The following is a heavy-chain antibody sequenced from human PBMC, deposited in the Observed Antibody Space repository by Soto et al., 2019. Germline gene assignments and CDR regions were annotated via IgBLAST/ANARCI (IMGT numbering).Heavy chain of an antibody. CDR3: ARRYSSSFDF. D-gene: IGHD6-13*01. CDR1: GGSISSGGYS. V-gene: IGHV4-30-4*07. CDR2: IYYSGST. J-gene: IGHJ4*02. Sequence: PSETLSLTCAVSGGSISSGGYSWSWIRQPPGKGLEWIGYIYYSGSTYYNPSLKSRVTISVDTSKNQFSLKLSSVTAADTAVYYCARRYSSSFDFWGQGTLVTVSS.